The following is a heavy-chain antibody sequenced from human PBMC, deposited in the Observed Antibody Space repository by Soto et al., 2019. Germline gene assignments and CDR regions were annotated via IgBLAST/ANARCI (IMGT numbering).Heavy chain of an antibody. CDR2: IKQDGSEK. CDR1: GFTFSSYW. CDR3: ARECRNDGDYAGY. Sequence: EVQLVESGGGLVQPGGSLRLSCAASGFTFSSYWMSWVRQAPGQGLEWVANIKQDGSEKYYVDSVKGRFTISRDNAKNSLYLQMNSLRDEDTAVYYCARECRNDGDYAGYWGQGTLVTVSS. D-gene: IGHD4-17*01. V-gene: IGHV3-7*01. J-gene: IGHJ4*02.